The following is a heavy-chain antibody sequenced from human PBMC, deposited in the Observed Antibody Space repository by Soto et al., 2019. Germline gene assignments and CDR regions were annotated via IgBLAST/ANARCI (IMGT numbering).Heavy chain of an antibody. D-gene: IGHD2-2*01. V-gene: IGHV4-39*01. CDR2: LYYTGTT. J-gene: IGHJ5*02. Sequence: SETLSLTCSVSGGSIGSSRYYFGWIRQPPGKGLEWIVSLYYTGTTYYNSSLKSRVTISADKSQNQFSLRLSSVTAADTAVYYCGDYCSRIYCYDWFDLWGQGRLFSV. CDR3: GDYCSRIYCYDWFDL. CDR1: GGSIGSSRYY.